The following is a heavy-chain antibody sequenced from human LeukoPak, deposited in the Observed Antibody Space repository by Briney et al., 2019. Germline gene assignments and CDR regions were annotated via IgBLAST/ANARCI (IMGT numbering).Heavy chain of an antibody. CDR2: IYSGGNI. CDR1: GFTVSSTY. V-gene: IGHV3-53*01. J-gene: IGHJ4*02. Sequence: PGGSLRLSCAASGFTVSSTYMSWVRQAPGKGLEWVSVIYSGGNIYYIDSVKGRFTISRDTSKNTLYMQMNSLRAEDTAIYYCARGGGLQRRYFEYWGQGTLLTVSS. D-gene: IGHD2-15*01. CDR3: ARGGGLQRRYFEY.